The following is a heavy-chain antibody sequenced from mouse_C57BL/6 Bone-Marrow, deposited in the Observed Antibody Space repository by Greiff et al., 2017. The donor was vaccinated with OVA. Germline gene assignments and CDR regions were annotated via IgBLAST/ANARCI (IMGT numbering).Heavy chain of an antibody. CDR2: IYPRSCNS. J-gene: IGHJ3*01. CDR1: GYTFPSYG. V-gene: IGHV1-81*01. D-gene: IGHD1-1*01. CDR3: ARWVNYGSY. Sequence: VQLQQSGAELARPGASVKLSCTASGYTFPSYGILWVTQRPGQGLAWIGEIYPRSCNSSYTEPLKGQATRNADKAASTAYMELRSLTSEDSAVYCCARWVNYGSYWGQGTLVTVSA.